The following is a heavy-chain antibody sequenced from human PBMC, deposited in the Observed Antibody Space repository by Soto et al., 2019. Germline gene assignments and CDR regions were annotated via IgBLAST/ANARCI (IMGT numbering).Heavy chain of an antibody. CDR3: AKGGGSGYSGYDFVYYGMDV. D-gene: IGHD5-12*01. CDR2: ISGSGGST. CDR1: GFTFSSYA. V-gene: IGHV3-23*01. J-gene: IGHJ6*02. Sequence: GGSLRLSCAASGFTFSSYAMSWVRQAPGKGLEWVSAISGSGGSTYYADSVKGRFTISRDNSKNTLYLQMNSLRAEDTAVYYCAKGGGSGYSGYDFVYYGMDVWGQGTTVTVSS.